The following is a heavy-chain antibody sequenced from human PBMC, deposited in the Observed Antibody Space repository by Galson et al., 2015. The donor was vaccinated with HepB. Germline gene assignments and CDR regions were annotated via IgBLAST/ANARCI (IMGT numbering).Heavy chain of an antibody. CDR3: ARRLTNWNPFDY. D-gene: IGHD1-20*01. V-gene: IGHV4-39*01. J-gene: IGHJ4*02. Sequence: LSLTCTVSGGSISSSSYYWGWIRQPPGKGLEWIGSIYYSGSTYYNPSLKSRVTISVDASKNQFSLKLSSVTAADTAVYYCARRLTNWNPFDYWGQGTLVTVSS. CDR1: GGSISSSSYY. CDR2: IYYSGST.